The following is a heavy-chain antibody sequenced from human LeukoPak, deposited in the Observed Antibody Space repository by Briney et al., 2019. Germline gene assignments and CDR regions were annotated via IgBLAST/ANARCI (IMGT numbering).Heavy chain of an antibody. Sequence: ASVKVSCKAPGGTFSSYAISWVRQAPGQGLEWKGGIIPIFGTANYAQKFQGRVTITADESTSTAYMELSSLRSEDTAVYYCARVGYNFPQFDYWGQGTLVTVSS. CDR2: IIPIFGTA. CDR1: GGTFSSYA. J-gene: IGHJ4*02. D-gene: IGHD1-20*01. V-gene: IGHV1-69*13. CDR3: ARVGYNFPQFDY.